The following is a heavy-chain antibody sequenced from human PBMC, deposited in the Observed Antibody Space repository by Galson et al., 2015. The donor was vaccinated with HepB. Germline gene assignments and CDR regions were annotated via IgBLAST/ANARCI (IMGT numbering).Heavy chain of an antibody. Sequence: SVKVSCKASGGTFSSYAISWVRQAPGQGLEWMGGIIPIFGTANYAQKFQGRVTITADESTSTAYMELSSLRSEDTAVYYCARVPYSGYDVYYYYGMDVWGQGTTVTVSS. CDR1: GGTFSSYA. V-gene: IGHV1-69*13. J-gene: IGHJ6*02. D-gene: IGHD5-12*01. CDR3: ARVPYSGYDVYYYYGMDV. CDR2: IIPIFGTA.